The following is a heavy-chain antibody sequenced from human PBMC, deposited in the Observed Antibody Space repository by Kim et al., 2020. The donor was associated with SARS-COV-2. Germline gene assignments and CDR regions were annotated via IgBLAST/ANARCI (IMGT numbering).Heavy chain of an antibody. V-gene: IGHV3-30*04. J-gene: IGHJ6*02. CDR3: ARDSWFGELTPYYGRGV. CDR2: ISYDGSNK. D-gene: IGHD3-10*01. Sequence: GGSLRLSCAASGFTFSSYAMHWVRQAPGKGLEWVAVISYDGSNKYYADSVKGRFTISRDNSKNTLYLQMNSLRAEDTAVYYCARDSWFGELTPYYGRGVCGQGNTGTVSS. CDR1: GFTFSSYA.